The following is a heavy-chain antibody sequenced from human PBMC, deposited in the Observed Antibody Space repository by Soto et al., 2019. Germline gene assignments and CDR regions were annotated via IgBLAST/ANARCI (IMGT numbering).Heavy chain of an antibody. CDR3: ARGIAYSGYHFDY. J-gene: IGHJ4*02. V-gene: IGHV4-34*01. D-gene: IGHD5-12*01. CDR2: INHSGST. CDR1: GGSFSGYY. Sequence: SETLSLTCAVYGGSFSGYYWSWIRQPPGKGLEWIGEINHSGSTNYNPSLKSRVTISVDTSKNQFSLKLSSVTAADTAVYYCARGIAYSGYHFDYWGQGTLVTVSS.